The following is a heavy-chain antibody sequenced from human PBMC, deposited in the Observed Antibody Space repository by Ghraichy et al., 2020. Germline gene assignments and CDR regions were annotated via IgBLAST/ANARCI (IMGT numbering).Heavy chain of an antibody. CDR3: ARGYCSGGSCYEYYFYGMDV. CDR2: ISSSGSTI. D-gene: IGHD2-15*01. V-gene: IGHV3-48*03. CDR1: GFTFSSYE. J-gene: IGHJ6*02. Sequence: GESLNISCAASGFTFSSYEMNWVRQAPGKGLEWVSYISSSGSTIYYADSVKGRFTISRDNAKNSLYLQMNSLRAEDTAVYYCARGYCSGGSCYEYYFYGMDVWGQGTTVTVSS.